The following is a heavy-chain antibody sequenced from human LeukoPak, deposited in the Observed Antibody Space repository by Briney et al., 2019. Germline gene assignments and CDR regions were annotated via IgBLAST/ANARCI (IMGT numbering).Heavy chain of an antibody. V-gene: IGHV1-46*01. J-gene: IGHJ5*02. CDR2: INPSGGST. CDR3: ARDEGGIRFDP. CDR1: GYTFTSYY. Sequence: ASVKVSCNASGYTFTSYYMHWVRQAPGQGLEWMGIINPSGGSTSYAQKFQGRVTMTRDTSTSTVYMELSSLRSEDTAVYYCARDEGGIRFDPWGQGTLVTVSS. D-gene: IGHD5-18*01.